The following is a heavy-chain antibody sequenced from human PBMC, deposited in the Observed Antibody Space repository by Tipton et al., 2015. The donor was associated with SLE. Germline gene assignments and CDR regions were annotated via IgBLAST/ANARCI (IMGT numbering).Heavy chain of an antibody. CDR1: GYSINSGYY. D-gene: IGHD3-22*01. CDR3: ASGPGFYDSSGYYPHYYYYMDV. Sequence: TLSLTCTVSGYSINSGYYWSWIRQPPGKGLEWIGEINHSGSTNYKPSLKSRVTISVDTSKNQFSLKLSSVTAADTAVYYCASGPGFYDSSGYYPHYYYYMDVWGKGTTVTVSS. CDR2: INHSGST. J-gene: IGHJ6*03. V-gene: IGHV4-34*01.